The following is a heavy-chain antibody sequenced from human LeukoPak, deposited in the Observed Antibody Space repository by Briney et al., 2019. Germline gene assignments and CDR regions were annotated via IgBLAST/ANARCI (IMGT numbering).Heavy chain of an antibody. Sequence: SETLSLTCAVSGGSINSSNWWRWVRQPPGKGLEWIGEIYHSGSTNYNPPLKSRVTISVDKSKNQFSLKLSSVTAADTAVYYCARGDPNRELWLERSFDYWGQGTLVTVSS. CDR2: IYHSGST. CDR3: ARGDPNRELWLERSFDY. CDR1: GGSINSSNW. J-gene: IGHJ4*02. D-gene: IGHD5-18*01. V-gene: IGHV4-4*02.